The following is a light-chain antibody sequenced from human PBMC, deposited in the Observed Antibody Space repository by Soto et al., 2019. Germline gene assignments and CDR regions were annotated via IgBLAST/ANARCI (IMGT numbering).Light chain of an antibody. CDR3: QTWGTGIPWV. CDR2: LNSDGSH. J-gene: IGLJ3*02. V-gene: IGLV4-69*01. CDR1: SGHSSYA. Sequence: QLVLTQSPSASASLGASVKLTCTLISGHSSYAIAWHQQQPEKGPRYLMKLNSDGSHSKGDGIPDRFSGSSSGAERYLTISSLQSEDEADYYCQTWGTGIPWVFGGWTKLTVL.